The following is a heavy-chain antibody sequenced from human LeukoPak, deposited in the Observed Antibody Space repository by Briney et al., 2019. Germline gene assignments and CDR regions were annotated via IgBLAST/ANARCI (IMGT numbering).Heavy chain of an antibody. D-gene: IGHD2-15*01. J-gene: IGHJ4*02. Sequence: PGGSLRLSCAASGFSISNYNMNWVRQAPGKGLEWVSSISSGGTYIYYAESLRGRSTISRDNTKNFLYLQLSTLRVEDTAVYYCARDRPTGRSRGVVVQWGQGTLVTVSS. CDR1: GFSISNYN. CDR2: ISSGGTYI. CDR3: ARDRPTGRSRGVVVQ. V-gene: IGHV3-21*01.